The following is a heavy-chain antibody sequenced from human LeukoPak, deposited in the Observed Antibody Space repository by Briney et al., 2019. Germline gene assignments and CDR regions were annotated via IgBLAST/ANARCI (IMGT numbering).Heavy chain of an antibody. Sequence: SVKVSCKASGGTFISYASSWVRQAPGQGREGMGVIIPIFGTANYAQKFQGRVTITADESTSTAYMELSSLRSEDTAVYYCARGEYQLLGDAFDIWGQGTMVTVSS. CDR2: IIPIFGTA. D-gene: IGHD2-2*01. V-gene: IGHV1-69*01. CDR3: ARGEYQLLGDAFDI. J-gene: IGHJ3*02. CDR1: GGTFISYA.